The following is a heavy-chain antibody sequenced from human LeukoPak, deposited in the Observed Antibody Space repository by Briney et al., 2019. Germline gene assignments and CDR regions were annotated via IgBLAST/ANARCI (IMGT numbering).Heavy chain of an antibody. D-gene: IGHD6-19*01. V-gene: IGHV3-74*01. Sequence: GGSLRLSCAASGFTFSSYWMHWVRQAPGKGPVWVSRINSDGSSTSYADSVKGRFTISRDNAKNTLYLQMSSLRAEDTAVYYCARDPGQQWFDFFDYWGQGTLVTVSS. J-gene: IGHJ4*02. CDR1: GFTFSSYW. CDR3: ARDPGQQWFDFFDY. CDR2: INSDGSST.